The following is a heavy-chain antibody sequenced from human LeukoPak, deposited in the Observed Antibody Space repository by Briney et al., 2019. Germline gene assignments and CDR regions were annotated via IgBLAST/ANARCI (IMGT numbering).Heavy chain of an antibody. CDR1: GGSISSYY. J-gene: IGHJ6*03. V-gene: IGHV4-4*07. CDR3: ARDDASETSDQARGGRTSPYYYYMDV. CDR2: IYTSGST. D-gene: IGHD1-26*01. Sequence: SETLSLTCTVSGGSISSYYWSWIRQPAGKGLEWIGRIYTSGSTNYNPSLKSRVTMSVDTSKNQFSLKLSSVTAADTAAYYCARDDASETSDQARGGRTSPYYYYMDVWGKGTTVTVSS.